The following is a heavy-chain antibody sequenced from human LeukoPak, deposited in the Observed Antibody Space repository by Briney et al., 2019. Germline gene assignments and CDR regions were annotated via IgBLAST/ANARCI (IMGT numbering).Heavy chain of an antibody. CDR3: STGERMFDSRGFYTYYFDY. V-gene: IGHV3-15*01. Sequence: KTGGSLRLSCAPSGFTFRIAWKTGVRQAPGKGLEWVGRIKSKTDDGAIDYAAPVKGRFTISRDDSKNTLYLQMNSLKTEDTDVYYCSTGERMFDSRGFYTYYFDYWGQGTLVTVSS. D-gene: IGHD3-22*01. J-gene: IGHJ4*02. CDR1: GFTFRIAW. CDR2: IKSKTDDGAI.